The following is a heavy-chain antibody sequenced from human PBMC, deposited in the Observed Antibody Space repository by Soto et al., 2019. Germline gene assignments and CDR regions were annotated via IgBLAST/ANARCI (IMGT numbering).Heavy chain of an antibody. CDR3: ATGAMVLYRSYFDS. D-gene: IGHD2-8*01. CDR2: ISYRGHT. CDR1: GGSISNFY. Sequence: SETLSLTCTVSGGSISNFYWSWIRQPPGKGLEWIGYISYRGHTHYNPSLKSRVSISVDTSKNHLSLNLTSVTAADTAVYCRATGAMVLYRSYFDSWGQGPPVTVSS. J-gene: IGHJ4*02. V-gene: IGHV4-59*01.